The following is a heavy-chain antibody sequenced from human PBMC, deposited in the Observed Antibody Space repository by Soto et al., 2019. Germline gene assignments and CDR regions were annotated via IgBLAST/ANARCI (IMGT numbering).Heavy chain of an antibody. D-gene: IGHD2-21*02. Sequence: PSETLSLTCTVSGGSISSGDYYWSWIRQPPGKGLEWIGYIYYSGSTYYNPSLKSRVTISVDTSKNQFSLKLSSVTAADTAVYYCARGCGGDCYSPFDYWGQGTLVTVSS. CDR3: ARGCGGDCYSPFDY. J-gene: IGHJ4*02. V-gene: IGHV4-30-4*01. CDR1: GGSISSGDYY. CDR2: IYYSGST.